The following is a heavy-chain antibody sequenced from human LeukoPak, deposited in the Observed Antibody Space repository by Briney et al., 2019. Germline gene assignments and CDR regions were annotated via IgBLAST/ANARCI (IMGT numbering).Heavy chain of an antibody. Sequence: GGSLRLSCAASGFTFSSYGMHWDRQAPGKGLEWVALIWYDGSNKYHTDSVKGRFTISRDNSKNTLYLQMNSLRAEDTAVYYCARVPGYDSSGYFDYWGQGTLVTVSS. CDR1: GFTFSSYG. V-gene: IGHV3-30*02. CDR2: IWYDGSNK. J-gene: IGHJ4*02. D-gene: IGHD3-22*01. CDR3: ARVPGYDSSGYFDY.